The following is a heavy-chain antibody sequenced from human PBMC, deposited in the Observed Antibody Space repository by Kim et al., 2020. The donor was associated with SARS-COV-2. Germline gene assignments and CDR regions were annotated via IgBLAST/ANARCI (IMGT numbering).Heavy chain of an antibody. J-gene: IGHJ4*02. CDR1: GGTFSSYA. CDR2: IIPIFGTA. D-gene: IGHD6-6*01. V-gene: IGHV1-69*13. CDR3: ARDSYSSSSFSSFDY. Sequence: SVKVSCKASGGTFSSYAISWVRQAPGQGLEWMGGIIPIFGTANYAQKFQGRVTITADESTSTAYMELSSLRSEDTAVYYCARDSYSSSSFSSFDYWGQGTLVTVSS.